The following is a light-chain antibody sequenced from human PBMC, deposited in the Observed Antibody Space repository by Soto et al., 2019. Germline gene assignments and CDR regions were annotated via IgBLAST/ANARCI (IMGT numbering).Light chain of an antibody. CDR2: AAS. J-gene: IGKJ4*01. Sequence: DIQMTQSPSSLSASVGDRVTITCRASQSITNYLNWYQQKVGKAPQLLIYAASTLQSGVPSRFSGIGSGTDFTLTINNLQPEDFATYYSQQSYSRPLTFGGGTKVE. CDR3: QQSYSRPLT. V-gene: IGKV1-39*01. CDR1: QSITNY.